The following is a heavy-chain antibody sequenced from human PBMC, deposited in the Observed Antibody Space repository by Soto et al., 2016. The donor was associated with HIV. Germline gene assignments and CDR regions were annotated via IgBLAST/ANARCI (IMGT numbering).Heavy chain of an antibody. CDR1: GYTFTNYY. CDR2: INPSSGNT. D-gene: IGHD2-2*01. CDR3: ARDRDLVLIDY. J-gene: IGHJ4*02. Sequence: QVQLEQSGAEVKKPGASVMLSCKASGYTFTNYYMHWVRQAPGQGLEWMGGINPSSGNTIYALKFQARITVTSDTSTRTVYMELSSLRSDDTAVYYCARDRDLVLIDYWGQGSLISVSS. V-gene: IGHV1-46*01.